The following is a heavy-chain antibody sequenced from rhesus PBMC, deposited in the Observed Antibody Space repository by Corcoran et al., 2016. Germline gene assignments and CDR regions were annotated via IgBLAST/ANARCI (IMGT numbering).Heavy chain of an antibody. Sequence: QVTLKESGPALVKPTRTLTLTCTFSGFSLTTSGMGVGWIRQPPGKALEWLALLYGDDDRRYSKSLKSRLTISKDTSKNQVVLIMANMDPVDTATYYCARGLFSWLDAFGFWGQGLRVTVSS. J-gene: IGHJ3*01. CDR3: ARGLFSWLDAFGF. CDR1: GFSLTTSGMG. CDR2: LYGDDDR. V-gene: IGHV2-174*01. D-gene: IGHD1-1*01.